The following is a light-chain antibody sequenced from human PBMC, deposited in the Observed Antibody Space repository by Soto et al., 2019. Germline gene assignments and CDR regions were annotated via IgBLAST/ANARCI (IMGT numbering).Light chain of an antibody. CDR3: QQHASYPRD. Sequence: DIQMTNYPSALSAAVGDRVTITCRASQDISNRLGRFQQRPGKAPKRLIYSASGLETGVPSRFSGTGSGTEFTLTISSLQPEDFATYYCQQHASYPRDFGQGTKVDI. CDR1: QDISNR. J-gene: IGKJ1*01. V-gene: IGKV1-17*03. CDR2: SAS.